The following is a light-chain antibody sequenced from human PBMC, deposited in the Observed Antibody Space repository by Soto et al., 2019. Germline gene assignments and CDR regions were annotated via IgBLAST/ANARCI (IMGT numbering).Light chain of an antibody. V-gene: IGKV3-15*01. CDR1: QSVRNN. CDR3: QQYNNWPWT. J-gene: IGKJ1*01. Sequence: EIVVTQSPGTLSVSPGERATLSCRASQSVRNNLAWYQQKLGQAPRLLIYGPSTRATGIPARFSGSGTGTEFTLTLSSLQSEDFAVYYCQQYNNWPWTFGQGTKVEIK. CDR2: GPS.